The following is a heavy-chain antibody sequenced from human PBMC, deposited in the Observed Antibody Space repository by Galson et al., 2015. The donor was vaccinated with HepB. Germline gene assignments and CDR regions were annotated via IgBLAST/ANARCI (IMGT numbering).Heavy chain of an antibody. CDR2: IHPSDSYT. J-gene: IGHJ5*02. CDR1: GYRFSNYW. Sequence: QSGAEVKKPGESLRISCKGSGYRFSNYWISWVRQMPGKGLEWMGRIHPSDSYTNYSPSFQGHVTISADESISTAYLHRTSLKASDSAMYYCARHTGGRYNYGYSLGVDWFDPWGQGTLVTVSS. CDR3: ARHTGGRYNYGYSLGVDWFDP. D-gene: IGHD5-18*01. V-gene: IGHV5-10-1*01.